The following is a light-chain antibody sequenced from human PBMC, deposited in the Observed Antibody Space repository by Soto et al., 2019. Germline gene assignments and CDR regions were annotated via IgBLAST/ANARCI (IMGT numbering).Light chain of an antibody. CDR3: QSYDSSPNWV. J-gene: IGLJ3*02. CDR1: SSNIGAGYD. CDR2: GNS. V-gene: IGLV1-40*01. Sequence: QSVLTQPPSVSGAPGQRVTISCTGSSSNIGAGYDVHWYQQLPGTAPKLPIYGNSNRPSGVPDRFSGSKSGTSASLAITGLQAEDEADYYCQSYDSSPNWVFGGGTKLTVL.